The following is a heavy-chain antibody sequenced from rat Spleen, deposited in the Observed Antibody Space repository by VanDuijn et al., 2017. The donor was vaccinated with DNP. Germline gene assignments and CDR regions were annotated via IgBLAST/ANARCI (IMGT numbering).Heavy chain of an antibody. D-gene: IGHD1-7*01. V-gene: IGHV5S13*01. J-gene: IGHJ2*01. CDR1: GFTFNDYY. Sequence: EVQLVESGGGLVQPGRSLKLSCAASGFTFNDYYMAWVRQVPGKGLEWVASITGSGGNTYHPDSVKGRFTISRDNAKNTQYLRMDSLRSEDTATYYCARYSLRLRVWDYWGQGVMVTVSS. CDR3: ARYSLRLRVWDY. CDR2: ITGSGGNT.